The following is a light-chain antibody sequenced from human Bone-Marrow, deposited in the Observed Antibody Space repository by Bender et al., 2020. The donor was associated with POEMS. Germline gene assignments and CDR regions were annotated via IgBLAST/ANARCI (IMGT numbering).Light chain of an antibody. CDR2: LTSDGSH. Sequence: QVVLTQSPSASASLGASVKLTCSLSSGHSNYAIAWHQQQPKKGPRFLMKLTSDGSHSKGDGIPDRFSGSSSGAERYLTISSLQSEDEADYYCQSWGTGVQWVFGGGTKLTVL. CDR1: SGHSNYA. V-gene: IGLV4-69*01. J-gene: IGLJ3*02. CDR3: QSWGTGVQWV.